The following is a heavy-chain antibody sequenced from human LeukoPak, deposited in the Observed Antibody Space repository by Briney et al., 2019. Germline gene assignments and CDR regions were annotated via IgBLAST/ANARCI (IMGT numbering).Heavy chain of an antibody. CDR1: GGSFSGYY. V-gene: IGHV4-34*01. D-gene: IGHD3-3*01. J-gene: IGHJ5*02. CDR2: INHSGST. CDR3: AREGGRTIFGVVIIGPSGFDP. Sequence: PSETLSLTCAVYGGSFSGYYWSWIRQPPGKGLEWIGEINHSGSTNYTPSLKSRVTISVDTSKNQFSLKLSSVTAADTAVYYCAREGGRTIFGVVIIGPSGFDPWGQGTLVTVSS.